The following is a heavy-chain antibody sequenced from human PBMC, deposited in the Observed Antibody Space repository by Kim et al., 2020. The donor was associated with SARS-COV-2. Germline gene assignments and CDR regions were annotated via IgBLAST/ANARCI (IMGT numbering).Heavy chain of an antibody. CDR1: GYTFTSYY. CDR2: INPSGGST. D-gene: IGHD3-10*01. CDR3: ARDWAYGSGSYYYFDY. V-gene: IGHV1-46*01. J-gene: IGHJ4*02. Sequence: ASVKVSCKASGYTFTSYYMHWVRQAPGQGLEWMGIINPSGGSTSYAQKFQGRVTMTRDTSTSTVYMELSSLRSEDTAVYYCARDWAYGSGSYYYFDYWGQGTLVTVSS.